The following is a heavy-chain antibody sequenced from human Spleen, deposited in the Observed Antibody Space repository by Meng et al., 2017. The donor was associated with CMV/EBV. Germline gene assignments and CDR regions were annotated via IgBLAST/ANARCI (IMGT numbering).Heavy chain of an antibody. CDR1: GFTFSSYA. CDR3: AKDLRWRSSTSCLDY. D-gene: IGHD2-2*01. J-gene: IGHJ4*02. V-gene: IGHV3-23*01. Sequence: GESLRLSCAASGFTFSSYAMSWVRQAPGKGLEWVSAISGSGGSTYYADSVKGRFTISRDNSKNTLYLQMNSLRAEDKAVYYCAKDLRWRSSTSCLDYWGQGTLVTVSS. CDR2: ISGSGGST.